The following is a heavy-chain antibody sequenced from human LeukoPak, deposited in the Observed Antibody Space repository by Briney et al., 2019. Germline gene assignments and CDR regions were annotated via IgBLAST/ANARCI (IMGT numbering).Heavy chain of an antibody. V-gene: IGHV3-33*01. CDR3: ARDEGVSDSSGYQRD. J-gene: IGHJ4*02. D-gene: IGHD3-22*01. Sequence: PGGSLRLSCAASGFTFSSYGMHWVRQAPGKGLEWVAVIWYDGSNKYYVDSVKGRFTISRDNSKNTLYLQMNSLRAEDTAVYYCARDEGVSDSSGYQRDWGQGTLVTVSS. CDR2: IWYDGSNK. CDR1: GFTFSSYG.